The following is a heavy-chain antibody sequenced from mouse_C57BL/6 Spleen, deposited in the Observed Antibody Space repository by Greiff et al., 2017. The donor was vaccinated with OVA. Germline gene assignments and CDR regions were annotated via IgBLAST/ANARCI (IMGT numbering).Heavy chain of an antibody. CDR2: ILPGSGST. V-gene: IGHV1-9*01. CDR1: GYTFTGYW. D-gene: IGHD1-1*01. CDR3: ARKEYYYGSSLYYSMDY. Sequence: QVQLQQSGAELMKPGASVKLSCKATGYTFTGYWIEWVKQRPGHGLEWIGEILPGSGSTNYNEKFKGKATFTADTSSNTAYMQLSSLPTEDSAIYYGARKEYYYGSSLYYSMDYWGQGTSVTVSS. J-gene: IGHJ4*01.